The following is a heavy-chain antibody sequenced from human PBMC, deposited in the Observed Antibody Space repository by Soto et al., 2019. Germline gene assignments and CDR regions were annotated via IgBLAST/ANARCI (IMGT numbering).Heavy chain of an antibody. CDR1: GYSFTSYW. V-gene: IGHV5-10-1*01. Sequence: EVQLVQSGAEVKKPGESLRISCKGSGYSFTSYWISWVRQMPGKGLEWMGRIDPSDSYTNYSPSFQGHVTISADKSISTAYLQWSSLKASDTALYAGAWGTYSGSYGTYYWGQGTLVTVSS. J-gene: IGHJ4*02. CDR3: AWGTYSGSYGTYY. D-gene: IGHD1-26*01. CDR2: IDPSDSYT.